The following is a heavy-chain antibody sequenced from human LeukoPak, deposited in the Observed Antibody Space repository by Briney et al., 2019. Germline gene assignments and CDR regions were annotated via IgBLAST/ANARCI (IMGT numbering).Heavy chain of an antibody. CDR2: ISTSSSYI. Sequence: GGSLRLSCAASGFTFSRYSMNWVRQAPGKGLEWVSSISTSSSYIYYADSVKGRFTISRDNAKNSLDLQMNSLRAEDTAVYYCARSGRGYDDAFDIWGQGTMVTVSS. CDR1: GFTFSRYS. CDR3: ARSGRGYDDAFDI. D-gene: IGHD5-12*01. V-gene: IGHV3-21*01. J-gene: IGHJ3*02.